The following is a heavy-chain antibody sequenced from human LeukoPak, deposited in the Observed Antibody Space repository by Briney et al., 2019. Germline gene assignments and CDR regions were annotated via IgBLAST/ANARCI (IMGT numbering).Heavy chain of an antibody. Sequence: ASVKVSCKASGYTFTGYYMHWVRQAPGQGLEWMGWINTNSGGTNYAQKFQGRVTITRDTSISTAYMELSRLRSDDTAVYFCARDRTKIPGITMVRGVTKFYYYYMDVWGKGTTVTVSS. J-gene: IGHJ6*03. CDR1: GYTFTGYY. CDR2: INTNSGGT. CDR3: ARDRTKIPGITMVRGVTKFYYYYMDV. D-gene: IGHD3-10*01. V-gene: IGHV1-2*02.